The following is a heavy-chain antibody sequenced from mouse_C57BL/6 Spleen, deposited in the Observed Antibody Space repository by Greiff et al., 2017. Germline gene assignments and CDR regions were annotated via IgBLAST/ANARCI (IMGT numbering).Heavy chain of an antibody. V-gene: IGHV5-17*01. Sequence: EVKLVKSGGGLVKPGGSLKLSCAASGFTFSDYGMHWVRQAPEKGLEWVAYISSGSSTIYYADTVKGRFTISRDKAKNTLFLQMTSLRSEDTAMYYCATLGYFDVWGTGTTVTVSS. CDR3: ATLGYFDV. CDR2: ISSGSSTI. J-gene: IGHJ1*03. CDR1: GFTFSDYG.